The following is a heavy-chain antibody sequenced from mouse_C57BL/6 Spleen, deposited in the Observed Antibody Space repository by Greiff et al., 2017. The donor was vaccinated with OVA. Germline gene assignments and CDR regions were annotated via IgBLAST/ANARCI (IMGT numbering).Heavy chain of an antibody. CDR2: IRSKSNNYAT. V-gene: IGHV10-1*01. CDR1: GFSFNTYA. J-gene: IGHJ4*01. D-gene: IGHD4-1*01. Sequence: EVQGVESGGGLVQPKGSLKLSCAASGFSFNTYAMNWVRQAPGTGLEWVARIRSKSNNYATYYADSVKDRFTISRDDSESMLYLQMNNLKTEDTAMYYCVRLTGDYAMDYWGQGTSVTVSS. CDR3: VRLTGDYAMDY.